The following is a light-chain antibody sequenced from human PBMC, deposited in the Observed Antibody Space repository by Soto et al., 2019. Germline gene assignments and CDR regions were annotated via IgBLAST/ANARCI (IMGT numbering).Light chain of an antibody. CDR1: QSVNTN. V-gene: IGKV3-20*01. J-gene: IGKJ1*01. CDR3: QQYGSSGT. Sequence: EIVMTQSPATLSVSPGERATFSCRASQSVNTNLAWYQLKPGQAPRLLVYGASIRATGIPDRFSGSGSGTDFTLTISRLEPEDFAVYYCQQYGSSGTFGQGTKVDIK. CDR2: GAS.